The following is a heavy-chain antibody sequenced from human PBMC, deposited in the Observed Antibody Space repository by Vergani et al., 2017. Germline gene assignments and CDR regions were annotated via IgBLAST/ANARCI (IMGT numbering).Heavy chain of an antibody. CDR3: ARVDTANYYYYMDV. CDR2: IIPILGIA. Sequence: QVQLVQSGAEVKKPGSSVKVSCKASGGTFSSYTISWVRQAPGQGLEWMGRIIPILGIANYEQKFQGRVTITADKSTSTAYMELSSLRSEDTAVYYCARVDTANYYYYMDVWGKGTTVTVSS. J-gene: IGHJ6*03. D-gene: IGHD5-18*01. CDR1: GGTFSSYT. V-gene: IGHV1-69*02.